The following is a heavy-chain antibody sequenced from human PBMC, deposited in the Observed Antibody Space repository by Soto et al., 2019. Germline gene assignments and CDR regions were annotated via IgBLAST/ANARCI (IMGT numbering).Heavy chain of an antibody. D-gene: IGHD1-1*01. CDR1: GGTFSDAT. CDR3: ARNGTLTGYSYGMDV. J-gene: IGHJ6*02. Sequence: ASVKVSCKASGGTFSDATINWVRQAPGQRLEWMGGIIPIFDTANYAEKFQGRVTITADESTSTSFMEVSSLRSEDTAVYYCARNGTLTGYSYGMDVWGQGTMVTVSS. CDR2: IIPIFDTA. V-gene: IGHV1-69*13.